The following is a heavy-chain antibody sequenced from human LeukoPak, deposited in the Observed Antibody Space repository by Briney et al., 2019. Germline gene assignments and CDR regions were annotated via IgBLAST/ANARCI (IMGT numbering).Heavy chain of an antibody. CDR1: GLTFDSYS. V-gene: IGHV3-21*01. CDR2: ISTGSNDI. CDR3: ARDRVYTNYYFDS. D-gene: IGHD4-11*01. J-gene: IGHJ4*02. Sequence: GGSLRLSCAASGLTFDSYSMNWVRRGPGNRLQWVSSISTGSNDIYYADSVTGRFTISRYNANDSLYLQMNSLRADDTGVYYCARDRVYTNYYFDSWGLGTLVTVSS.